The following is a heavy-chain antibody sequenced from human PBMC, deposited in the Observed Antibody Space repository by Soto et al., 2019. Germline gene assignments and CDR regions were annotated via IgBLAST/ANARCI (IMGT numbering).Heavy chain of an antibody. J-gene: IGHJ4*02. Sequence: PSETLSLTCTVSGGSVSRGDYYWSWIRQSPGKGLECIGYIYHSGSTYYNPSLKSRVTISVDRSKNQFSLKLISVTAADTAVYYCARQDILTVYYFDYWGQGTVVTVSS. CDR1: GGSVSRGDYY. V-gene: IGHV4-30-4*02. CDR3: ARQDILTVYYFDY. CDR2: IYHSGST. D-gene: IGHD3-9*01.